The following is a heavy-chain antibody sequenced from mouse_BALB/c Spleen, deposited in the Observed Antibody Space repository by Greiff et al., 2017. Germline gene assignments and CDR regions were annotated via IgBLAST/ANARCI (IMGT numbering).Heavy chain of an antibody. J-gene: IGHJ3*01. CDR3: ATEPIDYYGSSSFAY. D-gene: IGHD1-1*01. Sequence: VKLQESGPGLVAPSQSLSITCTVSGFSLTSYGVHWVRQPPGKGLEWLGVIWAGGSTNYNSALMSRLSISKDNSKSQVFLKMNSLQTDDTAMYYCATEPIDYYGSSSFAYWGQGTLVTVSA. CDR2: IWAGGST. CDR1: GFSLTSYG. V-gene: IGHV2-9*02.